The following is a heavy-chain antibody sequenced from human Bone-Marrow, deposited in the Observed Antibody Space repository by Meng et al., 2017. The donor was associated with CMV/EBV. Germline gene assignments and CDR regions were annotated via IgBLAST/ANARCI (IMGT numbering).Heavy chain of an antibody. CDR2: INHSGST. J-gene: IGHJ6*02. V-gene: IGHV4-34*01. CDR1: GGSSSGYY. CDR3: ARFPRWSRFSSSLPHYYYYGMDV. D-gene: IGHD6-6*01. Sequence: SETLSLTCAVYGGSSSGYYWSWIRQPPGKGLEWIGEINHSGSTNYNPSLKSRVTISVDTSKNQFSLKLSSVTAADTAVYYCARFPRWSRFSSSLPHYYYYGMDVWGQGTTVTVSS.